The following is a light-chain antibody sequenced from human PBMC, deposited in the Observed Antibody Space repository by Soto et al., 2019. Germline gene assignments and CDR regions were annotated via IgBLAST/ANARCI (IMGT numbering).Light chain of an antibody. J-gene: IGKJ4*01. V-gene: IGKV3-11*01. Sequence: PGERATLSCRATQSVSNHLAWYQHRPGQAPRLLIYDASNRATDIPARFSGSGSGTDFTLTISSLEPEDSAVYYCQQRSLWPLTFGGGTKEEIK. CDR1: QSVSNH. CDR2: DAS. CDR3: QQRSLWPLT.